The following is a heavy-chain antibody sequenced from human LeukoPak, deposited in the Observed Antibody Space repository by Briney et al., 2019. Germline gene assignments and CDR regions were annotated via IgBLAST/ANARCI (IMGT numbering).Heavy chain of an antibody. V-gene: IGHV3-30*02. D-gene: IGHD6-13*01. CDR2: IRYDGSNK. CDR1: GFTFDDYA. Sequence: GGSLRLSCAASGFTFDDYAMHWVRQAPGKGLEWVAFIRYDGSNKYYADSVKGRFTISRDNSKNTLYLQMNSLRAEDTAVYYCAKDLAAAGALDIWGQGTMVTVSS. CDR3: AKDLAAAGALDI. J-gene: IGHJ3*02.